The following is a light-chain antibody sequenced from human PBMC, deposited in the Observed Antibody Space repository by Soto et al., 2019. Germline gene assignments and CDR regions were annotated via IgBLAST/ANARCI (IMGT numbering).Light chain of an antibody. Sequence: IRMTLSPSSLSASVGYRVTITCRASQGIRDELGWYQQKAGKAPNLLISAASRLQSGVPSRFSGRVYGTDFNLTISSLQTEDFATYYCLQDYDYPRTFGQGTKVDIK. CDR3: LQDYDYPRT. CDR1: QGIRDE. CDR2: AAS. J-gene: IGKJ1*01. V-gene: IGKV1-6*01.